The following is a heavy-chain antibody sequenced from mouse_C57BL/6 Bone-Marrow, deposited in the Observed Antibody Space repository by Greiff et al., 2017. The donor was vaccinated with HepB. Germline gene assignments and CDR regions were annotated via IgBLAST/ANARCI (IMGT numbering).Heavy chain of an antibody. CDR3: AMAPQHQSNRGFAY. CDR2: INPSDSDT. CDR1: GYTFTSYW. J-gene: IGHJ3*01. D-gene: IGHD2-5*01. Sequence: QVQLQQPGAELVKPGASVKVSCKASGYTFTSYWMHWVKQRPGQGLEWIGRINPSDSDTNYNQKFKGKATLTVDKSSSTAYMQLSSLTSEDSAVYYCAMAPQHQSNRGFAYWGQGTLVTVSA. V-gene: IGHV1-74*01.